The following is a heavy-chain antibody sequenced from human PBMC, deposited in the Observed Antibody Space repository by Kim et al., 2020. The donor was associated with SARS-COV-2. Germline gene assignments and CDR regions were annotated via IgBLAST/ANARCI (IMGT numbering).Heavy chain of an antibody. Sequence: GGSLRLSCAASGFTFSSYAMHWVRQAPGKGLEWVAVISYDGSNKYYADSVKGRFTISRDNSKNTLYLQMNSLRAEDTAVYYCARGKVYYYDSSSYYWGQG. D-gene: IGHD3-22*01. CDR1: GFTFSSYA. J-gene: IGHJ4*02. V-gene: IGHV3-30-3*01. CDR3: ARGKVYYYDSSSYY. CDR2: ISYDGSNK.